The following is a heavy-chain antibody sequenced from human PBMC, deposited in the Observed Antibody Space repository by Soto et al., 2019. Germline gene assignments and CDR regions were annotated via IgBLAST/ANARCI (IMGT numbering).Heavy chain of an antibody. V-gene: IGHV1-69*01. J-gene: IGHJ6*02. CDR3: PRGETYVGV. CDR1: RDTFSKYA. D-gene: IGHD3-10*02. Sequence: QVQLVQSGAEVKKPGSSVKVSCKASRDTFSKYAFNWVRQAPGQGLEWMGWIIPIFGSRNYAEKFQGRVTITADESTSTAYMELRSLRFEDTAVYYCPRGETYVGVWGQGTTVTVSS. CDR2: IIPIFGSR.